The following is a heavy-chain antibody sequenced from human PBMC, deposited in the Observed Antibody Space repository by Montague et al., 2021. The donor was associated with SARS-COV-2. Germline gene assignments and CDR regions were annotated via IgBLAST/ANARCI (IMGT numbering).Heavy chain of an antibody. Sequence: SLRLSCAASGFNVSSNYMSWVRQAPGKGLEWVSVIYSGGSTYYADAVKGRFTISRDNSKNTLYLQMNSLRAEDTAVYYCARDLGGAAAGNFDYWGQGTLVTVSS. CDR1: GFNVSSNY. CDR3: ARDLGGAAAGNFDY. D-gene: IGHD6-13*01. CDR2: IYSGGST. V-gene: IGHV3-66*01. J-gene: IGHJ4*02.